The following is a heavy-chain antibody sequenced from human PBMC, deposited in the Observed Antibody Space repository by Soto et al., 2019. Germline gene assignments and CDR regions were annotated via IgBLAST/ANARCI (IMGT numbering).Heavy chain of an antibody. Sequence: QVQLVESGGGVVQPGRSLRLSCAASGFTFSSYGMHWVRQAPGKGLEWVAVIWYDGSNKYYADSVKGRFTISRDNSKNTLYLQMNSLRAEDTAVYYCARGGMVRGGVYYYYGMDVWGQGTTVTVSS. CDR1: GFTFSSYG. J-gene: IGHJ6*02. CDR2: IWYDGSNK. CDR3: ARGGMVRGGVYYYYGMDV. V-gene: IGHV3-33*01. D-gene: IGHD3-10*01.